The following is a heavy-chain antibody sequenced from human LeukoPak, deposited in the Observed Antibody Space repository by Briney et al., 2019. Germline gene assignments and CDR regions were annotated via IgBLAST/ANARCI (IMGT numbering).Heavy chain of an antibody. Sequence: GGSLRLSCAASGFTFSSYAMHWVRQAPGKGLEWVAVISYDGSNKYYADSVKGRFTISRDNAKNSLYLQMNSLRAEDTAIYYCASSSWYALDYWGQGTLVTVSS. CDR2: ISYDGSNK. J-gene: IGHJ4*02. CDR3: ASSSWYALDY. V-gene: IGHV3-30-3*01. CDR1: GFTFSSYA. D-gene: IGHD6-13*01.